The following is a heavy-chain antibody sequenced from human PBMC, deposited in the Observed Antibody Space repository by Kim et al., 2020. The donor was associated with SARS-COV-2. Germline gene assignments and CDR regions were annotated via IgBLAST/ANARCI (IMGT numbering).Heavy chain of an antibody. Sequence: SETLSLTCTVSGGSTSSSDHYWAWIRQPPGKGLEWIGSIYYSGTTHYNPSLRRRVTMSIDTSKNQFSLKVTSVTAADTAVYYCARDQLGGSTYTVYRGRGTLVTVSS. D-gene: IGHD7-27*01. CDR2: IYYSGTT. CDR1: GGSTSSSDHY. CDR3: ARDQLGGSTYTVY. J-gene: IGHJ4*01. V-gene: IGHV4-39*07.